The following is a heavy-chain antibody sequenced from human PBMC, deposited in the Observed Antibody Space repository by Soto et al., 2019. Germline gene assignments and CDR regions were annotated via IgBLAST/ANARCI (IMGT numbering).Heavy chain of an antibody. Sequence: GGSLRLSCAASGFTFSSYAMSWVRQAPGKGLEWVPAISGSGGSTYYADSVKGRFAISRDNSKNTLYLQMNSLRAEDTAVYYCAKSRFGVRFGESPHYVMDVWGQGTTVTVSS. CDR2: ISGSGGST. J-gene: IGHJ6*02. V-gene: IGHV3-23*01. CDR1: GFTFSSYA. CDR3: AKSRFGVRFGESPHYVMDV. D-gene: IGHD3-10*01.